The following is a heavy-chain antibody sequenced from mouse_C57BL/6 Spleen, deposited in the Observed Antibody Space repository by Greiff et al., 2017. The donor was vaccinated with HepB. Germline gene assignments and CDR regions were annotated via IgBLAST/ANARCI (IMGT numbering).Heavy chain of an antibody. V-gene: IGHV1-64*01. CDR1: GYTFTSYW. J-gene: IGHJ4*01. CDR2: IHPNSGST. D-gene: IGHD2-2*01. Sequence: VQLQQPGAELVKPGASVKLSCKASGYTFTSYWMHWVKQRPGQGLEWIGMIHPNSGSTNYNEKFKSKATLTVDKSSSTAYMQLSSLTSEDSAVYDCARGWLRQYYYAMDYWGQGTSVTVSS. CDR3: ARGWLRQYYYAMDY.